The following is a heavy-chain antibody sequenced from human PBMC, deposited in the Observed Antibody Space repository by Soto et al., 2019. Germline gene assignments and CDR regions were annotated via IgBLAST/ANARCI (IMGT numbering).Heavy chain of an antibody. CDR2: IGWNSGSV. J-gene: IGHJ4*02. D-gene: IGHD6-19*01. Sequence: EVQLVESGGGLVQPGRSLRLSCAASGFMFDDYAMHWVRQAPGKGLEWVSGIGWNSGSVGYADSVKGRFTISRDNAKNSLYLPMNSLRAEDTALYYCAKDKGRYSSSPVYWFEYWGQGTLVTVSS. CDR1: GFMFDDYA. V-gene: IGHV3-9*01. CDR3: AKDKGRYSSSPVYWFEY.